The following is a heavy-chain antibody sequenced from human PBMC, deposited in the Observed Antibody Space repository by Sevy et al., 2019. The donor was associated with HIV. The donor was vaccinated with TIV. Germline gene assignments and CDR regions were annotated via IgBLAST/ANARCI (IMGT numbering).Heavy chain of an antibody. CDR1: GYTFTGYY. V-gene: IGHV1-2*02. D-gene: IGHD3-10*01. CDR2: INPNSGGT. CDR3: ARDRYYGLGSGVFDP. J-gene: IGHJ5*02. Sequence: ASVKVSCKASGYTFTGYYMHWVRQAPGQGLEWMGWINPNSGGTNYAQKFQGRVTMTRDTSISTAYMELSRLRSDDTAVYYCARDRYYGLGSGVFDPWGQGTLVTVSS.